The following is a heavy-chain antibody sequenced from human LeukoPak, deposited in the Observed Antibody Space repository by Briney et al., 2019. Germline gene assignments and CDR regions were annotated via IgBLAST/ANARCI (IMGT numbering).Heavy chain of an antibody. J-gene: IGHJ3*02. Sequence: GESLRLSCAASGFTFSSYAMSWVRQAPGKGLEWVSAISGSGGSTYYADSVKGRFTVSRDNSKNTLYLQMNSLRAEDTAVYYCAKDPRTGTTFSATAAFDIWGQGTMVTVSS. CDR1: GFTFSSYA. CDR3: AKDPRTGTTFSATAAFDI. V-gene: IGHV3-23*01. CDR2: ISGSGGST. D-gene: IGHD1-7*01.